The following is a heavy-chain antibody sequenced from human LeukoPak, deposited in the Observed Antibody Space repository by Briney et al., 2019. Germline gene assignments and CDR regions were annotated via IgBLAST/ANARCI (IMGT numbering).Heavy chain of an antibody. CDR1: GYSFTSYW. CDR2: ISAYNGNT. CDR3: ARDGGYCSSTSCFSYYFDY. V-gene: IGHV1-18*04. J-gene: IGHJ4*02. Sequence: GESLKISCKGSGYSFTSYWIGWVRQAPGQGLEWMGWISAYNGNTNYAQKFQGRVTITADKSTSTAYMELSSLRSEDTAVYYCARDGGYCSSTSCFSYYFDYWGQGTLVTVSS. D-gene: IGHD2-2*01.